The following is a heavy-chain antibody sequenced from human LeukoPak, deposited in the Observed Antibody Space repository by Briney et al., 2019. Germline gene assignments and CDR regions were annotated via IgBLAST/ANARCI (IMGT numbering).Heavy chain of an antibody. Sequence: PGGSLRLSCAASGFTFSSYAMSWVRQAPGKGLEWVSAISGSGGSTYYADSVKGRFTISRDNSKNTLYLQMNSLRAEDTAVYYCARGAVTTLTPTYYYYYGMDVWGQGTTVTVSS. D-gene: IGHD4-17*01. CDR2: ISGSGGST. V-gene: IGHV3-23*01. CDR1: GFTFSSYA. CDR3: ARGAVTTLTPTYYYYYGMDV. J-gene: IGHJ6*02.